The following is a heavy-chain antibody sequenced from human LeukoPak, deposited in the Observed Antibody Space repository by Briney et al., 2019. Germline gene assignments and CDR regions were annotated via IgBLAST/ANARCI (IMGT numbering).Heavy chain of an antibody. D-gene: IGHD2-15*01. Sequence: SQTLSLTCAISGDSVSSNSAAWNWIRQSPSTGLELLGRTYYRSKWYNDYAVSVKSRITINPDTSKNQFSLQLNSVTPEDTAVYYCARVTGGSRYFDYCGQGTLVAVSS. CDR2: TYYRSKWYN. J-gene: IGHJ4*02. CDR1: GDSVSSNSAA. CDR3: ARVTGGSRYFDY. V-gene: IGHV6-1*01.